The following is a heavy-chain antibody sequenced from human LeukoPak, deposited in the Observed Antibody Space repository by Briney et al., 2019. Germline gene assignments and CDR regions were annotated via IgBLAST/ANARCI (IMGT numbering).Heavy chain of an antibody. V-gene: IGHV3-74*01. J-gene: IGHJ5*02. D-gene: IGHD3-22*01. Sequence: GGSLRLSCEASGFTFSNHWMHWVRQAPGKGLVWVSVISKDGSTSIYADSVRGRLTISRDNARNTLYLQMNSLRVEDTSVYYCARDYYMGIVDQWGQGTRVTVSS. CDR1: GFTFSNHW. CDR2: ISKDGSTS. CDR3: ARDYYMGIVDQ.